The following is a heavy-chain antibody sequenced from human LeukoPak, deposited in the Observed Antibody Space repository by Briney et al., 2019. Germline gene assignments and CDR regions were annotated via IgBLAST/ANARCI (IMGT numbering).Heavy chain of an antibody. V-gene: IGHV5-51*01. CDR2: IYPGDSDT. CDR3: ARALRGYSYGYGDYYYMDF. D-gene: IGHD5-18*01. J-gene: IGHJ6*03. Sequence: GESLKISCKGSGYSFTSYWIGWVRQMPGKGLEWMGIIYPGDSDTRYSPSFQGQVTISADKSISTAYLQWSSLKASDTAMYYCARALRGYSYGYGDYYYMDFWGKGTTVTVSS. CDR1: GYSFTSYW.